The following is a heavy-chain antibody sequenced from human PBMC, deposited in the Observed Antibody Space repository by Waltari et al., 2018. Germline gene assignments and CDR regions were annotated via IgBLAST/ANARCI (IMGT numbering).Heavy chain of an antibody. CDR3: ARVGSSSYIDVDGDFDL. V-gene: IGHV3-74*01. CDR2: MNTDGSRT. D-gene: IGHD6-13*01. J-gene: IGHJ2*01. Sequence: EVQLVESGGGLVQPGGSLRLSCAASGFTFSSYWMHWVRQAPGTGLVWVLRMNTDGSRTSYAESVKGRFTIYRDNAKNRLYLQMNSLRAEDTAVYYCARVGSSSYIDVDGDFDLWGRGTLVTVSS. CDR1: GFTFSSYW.